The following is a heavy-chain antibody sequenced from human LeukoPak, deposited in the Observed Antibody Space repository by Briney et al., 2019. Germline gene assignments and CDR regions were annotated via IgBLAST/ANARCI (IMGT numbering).Heavy chain of an antibody. J-gene: IGHJ6*02. D-gene: IGHD3-10*01. Sequence: GGSLRLSCAPSGFSLSNYWMSCVREAPEKGLEWVANINQDGSDKYYVDSVMGRFTISKDNAKNSVYLQMNSLRPEDTAIYYCAWYGVTHGLDVWGQGTTVTVSS. V-gene: IGHV3-7*01. CDR3: AWYGVTHGLDV. CDR2: INQDGSDK. CDR1: GFSLSNYW.